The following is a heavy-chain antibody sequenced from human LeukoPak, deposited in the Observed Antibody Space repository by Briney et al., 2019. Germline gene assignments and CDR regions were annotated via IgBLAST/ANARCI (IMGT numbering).Heavy chain of an antibody. J-gene: IGHJ6*02. CDR2: IKQDGSEK. D-gene: IGHD2-2*01. V-gene: IGHV3-7*05. CDR3: AREDIVVVPAANGFRYYYYGMDV. CDR1: GFTFSSYW. Sequence: GGSLRLSRAASGFTFSSYWMSWVRQAPGKGLEWVANIKQDGSEKYYVDSVKGRFTISRDNAKNSLYLQMNSLRAEDTAVYYCAREDIVVVPAANGFRYYYYGMDVWGQGTTVTVSS.